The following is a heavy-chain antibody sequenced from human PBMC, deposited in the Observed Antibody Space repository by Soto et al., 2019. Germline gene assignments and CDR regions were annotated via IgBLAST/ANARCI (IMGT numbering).Heavy chain of an antibody. CDR3: ARWGVRGVNWFDP. D-gene: IGHD3-10*01. J-gene: IGHJ5*02. Sequence: PSETLSLTCTVSGGSISSYYWSWIRQPPGKGLEWIGYIYYSGSTNYNPSLKSRVTISVDTSKNQFSLKLSSVTAADTAVYYCARWGVRGVNWFDPWGQGTLVTVS. CDR1: GGSISSYY. V-gene: IGHV4-59*01. CDR2: IYYSGST.